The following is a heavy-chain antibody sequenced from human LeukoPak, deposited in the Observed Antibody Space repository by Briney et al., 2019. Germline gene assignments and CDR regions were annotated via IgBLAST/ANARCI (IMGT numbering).Heavy chain of an antibody. J-gene: IGHJ3*02. CDR1: GFTFSSYW. V-gene: IGHV3-74*01. CDR2: ISSDGRTT. D-gene: IGHD3-10*01. CDR3: ARDSRYYYDSRNYDNVAFDM. Sequence: GGSLRLSCAASGFTFSSYWMHWVRQGPGKGLVWLSRISSDGRTTSYADSVKGRFTISRDNAKNTLYLQMNSLRVEDTAVYYCARDSRYYYDSRNYDNVAFDMWGQGTMVTVSS.